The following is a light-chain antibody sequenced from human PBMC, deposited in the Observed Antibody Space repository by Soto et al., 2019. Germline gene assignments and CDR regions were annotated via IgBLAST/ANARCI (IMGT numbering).Light chain of an antibody. CDR2: LGS. J-gene: IGKJ5*01. CDR3: MQALQTPIT. Sequence: ILITQSPLSLPVTPGEPSSVSCRSSQSLLHSNGYNYLDWYLQKPGQSPQLLIYLGSNRASGVPDRFSGSGSGTDFTLKISRVEAEDVGVYYCMQALQTPITFGQGTRLEIK. V-gene: IGKV2-28*01. CDR1: QSLLHSNGYNY.